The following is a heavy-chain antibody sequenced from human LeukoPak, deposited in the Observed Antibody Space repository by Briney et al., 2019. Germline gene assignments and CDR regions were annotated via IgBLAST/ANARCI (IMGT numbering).Heavy chain of an antibody. D-gene: IGHD2-2*01. CDR1: GFTFDDYG. CDR3: AREADQLPSD. V-gene: IGHV3-20*04. Sequence: GGSLRLSCAASGFTFDDYGMSWARQAPGKGLEWVSGIDRNGDSTGFADSVEGRFTISRDNAKNSLYLQMNSLRAEDTAVYYCAREADQLPSDWGQGTLVTVSS. CDR2: IDRNGDST. J-gene: IGHJ4*02.